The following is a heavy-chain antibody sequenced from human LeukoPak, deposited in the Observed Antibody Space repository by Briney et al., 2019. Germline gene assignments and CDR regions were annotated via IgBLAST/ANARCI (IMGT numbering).Heavy chain of an antibody. CDR3: ARSRYDFWSGSTPWYFDC. D-gene: IGHD3-3*01. J-gene: IGHJ4*02. CDR1: GGSISSYY. V-gene: IGHV4-59*01. CDR2: IYYSGST. Sequence: SETLSLTCTVSGGSISSYYWSWIRQPPGKGLEWIGYIYYSGSTNYNPSLKSRVTISVDTSKNQFSLKLSSVTAADTAVYYCARSRYDFWSGSTPWYFDCWGQGTLVTVSS.